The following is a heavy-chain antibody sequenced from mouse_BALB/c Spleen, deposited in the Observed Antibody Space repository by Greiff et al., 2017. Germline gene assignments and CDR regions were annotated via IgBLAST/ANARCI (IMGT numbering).Heavy chain of an antibody. CDR2: ISSGGST. J-gene: IGHJ3*01. D-gene: IGHD2-10*02. CDR1: GFTFSSYA. Sequence: EVQVVESGGGLVKPGGSLKLSCAASGFTFSSYAMSWVRQTPEKRLEWVASISSGGSTYYPDSVKGRFTISRDNARNILYLQMSSLRSEDTAMYYCARGYGNVFAYWGQGTLVTVSA. V-gene: IGHV5-6-5*01. CDR3: ARGYGNVFAY.